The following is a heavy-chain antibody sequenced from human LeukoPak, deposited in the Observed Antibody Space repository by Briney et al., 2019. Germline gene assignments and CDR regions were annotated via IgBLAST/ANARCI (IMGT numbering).Heavy chain of an antibody. CDR2: IKPDGSEK. J-gene: IGHJ3*02. Sequence: ETLSLTCTVSGYSISSGYYWGWIRQPPGKGLEWVANIKPDGSEKYYVDSVKGRVTISRDNAKNSLYLQMNSLRAEDTAMYYCAGPPQASSFDIWGQGTMVTVSS. D-gene: IGHD3-10*01. CDR1: GYSISSGYY. CDR3: AGPPQASSFDI. V-gene: IGHV3-7*01.